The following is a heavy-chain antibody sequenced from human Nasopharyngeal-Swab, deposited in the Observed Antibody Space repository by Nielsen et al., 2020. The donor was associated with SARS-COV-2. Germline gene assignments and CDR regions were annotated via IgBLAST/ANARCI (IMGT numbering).Heavy chain of an antibody. D-gene: IGHD4/OR15-4a*01. CDR3: ARGLWSSLRLLGGMDV. J-gene: IGHJ6*02. Sequence: GGSLTLSCAASGFTFSHYYMSWIRQAPGKGLEWVSYISSSGSTIYYADSVKGRFTISRDNAKNSLYLQMNSLRAEDTAVYYCARGLWSSLRLLGGMDVWGQGTTVTVSS. V-gene: IGHV3-11*04. CDR2: ISSSGSTI. CDR1: GFTFSHYY.